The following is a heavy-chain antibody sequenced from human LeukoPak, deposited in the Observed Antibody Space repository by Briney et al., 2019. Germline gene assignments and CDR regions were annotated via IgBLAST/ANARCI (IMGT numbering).Heavy chain of an antibody. CDR1: GYTFTSYG. V-gene: IGHV1-18*01. CDR3: AREYYDILTAFIDY. J-gene: IGHJ4*02. D-gene: IGHD3-9*01. Sequence: ASVRVSCKASGYTFTSYGISWVRLAPGQGLEWMGWISAYNANTNYAQKLQGRVTMTRDTSISTAYMELSRLRSDDTAVYYCAREYYDILTAFIDYWGQGTLVTVSS. CDR2: ISAYNANT.